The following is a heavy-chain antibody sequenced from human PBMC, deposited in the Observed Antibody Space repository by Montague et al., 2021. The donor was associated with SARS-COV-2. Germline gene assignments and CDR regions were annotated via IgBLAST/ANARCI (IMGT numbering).Heavy chain of an antibody. D-gene: IGHD1-26*01. V-gene: IGHV3-23*01. CDR2: ISGDDDVT. J-gene: IGHJ3*02. CDR1: GFTLSSYA. CDR3: AKGGRHPRDPFDI. Sequence: SLRLSCAASGFTLSSYAMTWVRHTPGKGLEWVSSISGDDDVTYHADSVRGRFTISRDNSKNTLYMEMNDLRVEDTALYYCAKGGRHPRDPFDIWGQGTTDSVSA.